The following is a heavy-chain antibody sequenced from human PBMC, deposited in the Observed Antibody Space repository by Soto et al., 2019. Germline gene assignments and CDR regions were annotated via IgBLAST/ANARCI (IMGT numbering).Heavy chain of an antibody. CDR3: AKERYSSRSPDFDY. D-gene: IGHD6-13*01. CDR2: ISYDGTNK. CDR1: GFTFSTYG. Sequence: QVQLVESGGGVVQPGRSLRLSCAASGFTFSTYGMHWVRQAPGKGLEWVAVISYDGTNKYYADSVKGRFTISRDNSKTTLYLQMNSLRAEDTAVYYCAKERYSSRSPDFDYWGQGTLVTVSS. V-gene: IGHV3-30*18. J-gene: IGHJ4*02.